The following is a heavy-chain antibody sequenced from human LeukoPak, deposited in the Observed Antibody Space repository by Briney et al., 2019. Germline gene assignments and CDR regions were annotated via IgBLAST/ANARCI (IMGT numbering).Heavy chain of an antibody. CDR2: INAGNGNT. V-gene: IGHV1-3*01. CDR1: GYTFTSYA. J-gene: IGHJ4*02. Sequence: SVKVSCKASGYTFTSYAMHWVRQAPGQRLEWMGWINAGNGNTKYSQKFQGRVTITRDTSASTAYMELSSLRSEDTAVYYCARGSRGVVTAPYDYWGQGTLVTVSS. CDR3: ARGSRGVVTAPYDY. D-gene: IGHD2-21*02.